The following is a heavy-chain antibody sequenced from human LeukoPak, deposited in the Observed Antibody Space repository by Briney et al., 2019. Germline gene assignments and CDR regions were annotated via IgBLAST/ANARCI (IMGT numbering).Heavy chain of an antibody. CDR3: ARARRGIAARPIDY. CDR2: INHSGST. CDR1: GGSFSGYY. Sequence: PSETLSLTWAVYGGSFSGYYWSWIRQPPGKGLEWIGEINHSGSTNYNPSLKSRVTISVDTSKNQFSLKLSSVTAADTAVYYCARARRGIAARPIDYWGQGTLVTVSS. V-gene: IGHV4-34*01. J-gene: IGHJ4*02. D-gene: IGHD6-6*01.